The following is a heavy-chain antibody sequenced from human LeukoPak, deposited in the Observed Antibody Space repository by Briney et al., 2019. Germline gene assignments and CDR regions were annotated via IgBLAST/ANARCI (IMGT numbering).Heavy chain of an antibody. D-gene: IGHD3-16*02. J-gene: IGHJ4*02. CDR3: ARYQGIYDYVWGSYRSFDY. Sequence: ASVKVSCKASGYTFTSYDISWVRQAPGQGLEWMGWISAYNGNTNYAQKLQGRVTMTTDTSTSTAYMELRSLRSDDTAVYYCARYQGIYDYVWGSYRSFDYWGQGTLVTVSS. CDR1: GYTFTSYD. CDR2: ISAYNGNT. V-gene: IGHV1-18*01.